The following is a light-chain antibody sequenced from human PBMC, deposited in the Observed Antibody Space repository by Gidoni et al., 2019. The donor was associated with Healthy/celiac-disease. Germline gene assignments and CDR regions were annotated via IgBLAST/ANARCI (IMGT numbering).Light chain of an antibody. J-gene: IGLJ2*01. CDR1: ALPKKY. Sequence: SYELTQPPSVSVSPGQTARITCSGDALPKKYPYWYQQKSGQAPVLVIYEDSKRPSGIPERFSGSSSGTMATLTISGAQVEDEADYYCYSTDSSGVVFGGGTKLTVL. CDR3: YSTDSSGVV. CDR2: EDS. V-gene: IGLV3-10*01.